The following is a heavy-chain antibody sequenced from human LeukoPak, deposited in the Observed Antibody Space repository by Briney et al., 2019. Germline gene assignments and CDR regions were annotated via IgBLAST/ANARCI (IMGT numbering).Heavy chain of an antibody. D-gene: IGHD6-13*01. V-gene: IGHV3-7*01. CDR3: ARLGGSSSWPNDY. J-gene: IGHJ4*01. Sequence: GGSLRLSCTASGFTFSNSWMSWVRQAPGKGLEWVANINQDGSENYYVDSLKGRFTISRDNAKNSLYLQMNSLRAEDTAVYYCARLGGSSSWPNDYWGQGTLVTVSS. CDR1: GFTFSNSW. CDR2: INQDGSEN.